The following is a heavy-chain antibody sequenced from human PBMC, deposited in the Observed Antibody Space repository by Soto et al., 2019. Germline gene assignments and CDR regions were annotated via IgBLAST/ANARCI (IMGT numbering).Heavy chain of an antibody. Sequence: QPGGSLRLSCAASGFTFSSYAMSWVRQAPGKGLEWASAISGSGGSTYYADSVKGRFTISRDNSKNTLYLQMNSLRAEDTAVYYCAKLPTTELLHDYGMDVWGQGTTVTVSS. CDR3: AKLPTTELLHDYGMDV. J-gene: IGHJ6*02. CDR2: ISGSGGST. V-gene: IGHV3-23*01. D-gene: IGHD1-26*01. CDR1: GFTFSSYA.